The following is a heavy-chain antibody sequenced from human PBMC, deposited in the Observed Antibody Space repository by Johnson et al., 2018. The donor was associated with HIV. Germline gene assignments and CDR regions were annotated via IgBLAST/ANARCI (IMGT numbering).Heavy chain of an antibody. CDR2: ISYDGSEK. D-gene: IGHD2-15*01. V-gene: IGHV3-30*14. J-gene: IGHJ3*02. Sequence: VQLVESGGGVVQPGRSVRLSCAASGFTFSSYAMHWVRQAPGKGLEWVAVISYDGSEKYYADSVKGRFTISRDNSKNTLYLQMNSLRAEDTAVYYCARDSVILVDGAFDIWGQGTMVTVSS. CDR3: ARDSVILVDGAFDI. CDR1: GFTFSSYA.